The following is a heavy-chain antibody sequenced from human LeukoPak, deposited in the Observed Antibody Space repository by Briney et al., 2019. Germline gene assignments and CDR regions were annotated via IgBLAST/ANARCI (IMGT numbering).Heavy chain of an antibody. CDR2: INWNGGST. D-gene: IGHD3-22*01. V-gene: IGHV3-20*04. CDR1: ELTFDDYG. CDR3: ARVSGLGSYYDSSGYPDY. Sequence: GGSLRLSCAASELTFDDYGMSWVRQAPGKGLEWVSGINWNGGSTGYADSVKGRFTISRDNAKNSLYLQMNSLRAEDTALYYCARVSGLGSYYDSSGYPDYWGQGTLVTVSS. J-gene: IGHJ4*02.